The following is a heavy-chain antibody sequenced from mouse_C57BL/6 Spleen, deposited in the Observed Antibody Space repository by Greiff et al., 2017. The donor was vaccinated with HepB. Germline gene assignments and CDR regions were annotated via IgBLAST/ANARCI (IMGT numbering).Heavy chain of an antibody. CDR1: GYTFTSYW. Sequence: VQLQQSGAELVKPGASVKLSCKASGYTFTSYWMQWVKQRPGQGLEWIGEIDPSDSYTNYNQKFKGKATLTVDTSSSTAYMQLSSLTSEDSAVYYCAKTAQDAMDYWGQGTSVTVSS. CDR2: IDPSDSYT. CDR3: AKTAQDAMDY. V-gene: IGHV1-50*01. J-gene: IGHJ4*01. D-gene: IGHD3-2*02.